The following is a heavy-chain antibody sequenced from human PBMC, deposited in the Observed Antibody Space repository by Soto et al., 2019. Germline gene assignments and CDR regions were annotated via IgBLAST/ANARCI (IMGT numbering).Heavy chain of an antibody. CDR2: ISGTGGNT. CDR1: GFTFSNYA. D-gene: IGHD3-3*01. Sequence: GGSLRLSCAASGFTFSNYAMIWVRQTPGKGLEWVSAISGTGGNTYYADSVKGRFTISRDNSKNTLYLQMNSLRAEDTAVYYCAKVYWDYDFWSGYYPWGQGTLVTVSS. V-gene: IGHV3-23*01. J-gene: IGHJ5*02. CDR3: AKVYWDYDFWSGYYP.